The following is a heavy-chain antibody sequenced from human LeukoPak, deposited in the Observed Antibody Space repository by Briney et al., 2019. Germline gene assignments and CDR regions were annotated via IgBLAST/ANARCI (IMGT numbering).Heavy chain of an antibody. CDR1: GGSISGGSYY. J-gene: IGHJ5*02. CDR2: FYTRGST. D-gene: IGHD3-3*01. CDR3: ERGHVLRFLEWLLLNWFDP. V-gene: IGHV4-61*02. Sequence: PSQTMSLTCTVSGGSISGGSYYWSWIRQPAGKGLEWIGRFYTRGSTNYNPSLKSRVTISVDTSKNQFSLKLSSVTAADTAVYYCERGHVLRFLEWLLLNWFDPWGQGTLVTVSS.